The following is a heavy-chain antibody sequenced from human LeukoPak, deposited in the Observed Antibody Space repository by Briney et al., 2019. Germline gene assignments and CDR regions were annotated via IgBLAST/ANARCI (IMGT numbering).Heavy chain of an antibody. CDR1: GFTFSNYG. Sequence: GGSLRLSCAASGFTFSNYGMHWVRQAPGKGLEWVAVISYDGSNKYYADSVKGRFTISRDNSKNTLYLQMDSLRAEDTAVYYCARASYDSSGYYPDYWGQGTLVTVSS. D-gene: IGHD3-22*01. V-gene: IGHV3-30*03. CDR2: ISYDGSNK. J-gene: IGHJ4*02. CDR3: ARASYDSSGYYPDY.